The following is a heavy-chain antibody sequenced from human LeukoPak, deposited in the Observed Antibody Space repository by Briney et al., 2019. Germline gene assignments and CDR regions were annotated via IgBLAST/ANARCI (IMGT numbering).Heavy chain of an antibody. CDR1: GYTFTDYY. V-gene: IGHV1-2*02. CDR2: IHPNSGGT. Sequence: ASVNLSSTASGYTFTDYYMNWVRQAPGQGLEWMGWIHPNSGGTNYAQKFQGRVTMTRDTSISTAYMELSGLRSDDTAVYYCATKSSGYYMYWGQGTLVTVSS. D-gene: IGHD3-3*01. J-gene: IGHJ4*02. CDR3: ATKSSGYYMY.